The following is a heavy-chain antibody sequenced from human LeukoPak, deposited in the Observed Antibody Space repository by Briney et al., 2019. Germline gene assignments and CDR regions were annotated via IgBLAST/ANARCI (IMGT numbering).Heavy chain of an antibody. CDR1: GFTFSAYA. D-gene: IGHD3-10*01. Sequence: GGSLRLSCAASGFTFSAYAMSWVRQAPGKGLEWVSGISGSGAVTYYADSVKGRFTISRDNSKNTLYLQMNSLRAEDTAVYYCAKTVSGSYSYQGGDYWGQGTLVTVSS. V-gene: IGHV3-23*01. CDR2: ISGSGAVT. CDR3: AKTVSGSYSYQGGDY. J-gene: IGHJ4*02.